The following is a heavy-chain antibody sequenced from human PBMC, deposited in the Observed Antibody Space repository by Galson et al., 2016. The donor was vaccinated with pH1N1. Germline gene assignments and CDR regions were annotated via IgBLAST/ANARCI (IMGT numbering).Heavy chain of an antibody. CDR1: GFTFSNYG. V-gene: IGHV3-30*18. CDR2: VSFDEGDK. Sequence: SLRLSCAASGFTFSNYGIHWVRQAPGKGLEWVAVVSFDEGDKYYSASVKGRFIISRDDSKNTVYLRMNSLRPDDTAVYYCAKDRAVAGIDQYFEHWGQGTLVSVST. D-gene: IGHD6-19*01. J-gene: IGHJ1*01. CDR3: AKDRAVAGIDQYFEH.